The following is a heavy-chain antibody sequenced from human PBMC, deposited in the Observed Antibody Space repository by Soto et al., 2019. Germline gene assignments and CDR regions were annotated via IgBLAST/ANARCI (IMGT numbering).Heavy chain of an antibody. CDR2: INHSGST. V-gene: IGHV4-34*01. CDR3: ARGNGIAAAVYVMDV. D-gene: IGHD6-13*01. J-gene: IGHJ6*04. CDR1: GGSFSGYY. Sequence: SSETLSLTCAVYGGSFSGYYWSWIRQPPGKGLEWIGEINHSGSTNYNPSLKSRVTISVDTSKNQFSLKLSSVTAADTAVYYCARGNGIAAAVYVMDVWGKGTTVTVDS.